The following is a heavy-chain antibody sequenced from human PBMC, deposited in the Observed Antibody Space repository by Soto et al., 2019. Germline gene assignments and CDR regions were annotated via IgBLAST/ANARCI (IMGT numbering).Heavy chain of an antibody. D-gene: IGHD1-1*01. V-gene: IGHV1-69*02. CDR2: IIPILGIA. CDR3: ARFFGTTSYYYGMDV. CDR1: GGTFSSYT. J-gene: IGHJ6*02. Sequence: SVKVSCKASGGTFSSYTISWVRQAPGQGLEWMGRIIPILGIANYAQKFQGRVTITRDTSASTAYMELSSLRSEDTAVYYCARFFGTTSYYYGMDVWGQGTTVTVSS.